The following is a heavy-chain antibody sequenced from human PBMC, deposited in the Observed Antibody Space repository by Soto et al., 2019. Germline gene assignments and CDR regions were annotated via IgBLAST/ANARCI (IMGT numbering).Heavy chain of an antibody. D-gene: IGHD6-19*01. V-gene: IGHV2-5*01. CDR2: IYASDDK. CDR3: GLTSQQWLALGF. J-gene: IGHJ4*02. Sequence: QITLKESGPTLVKPTQTLTLTCSFSGFSLSTSGVIVGWIRQPPGKALEWLALIYASDDKRYSPSLKSGLTITEDTSRHQVALTMTHVAPMDTATYDCGLTSQQWLALGFWRQGILVTFSS. CDR1: GFSLSTSGVI.